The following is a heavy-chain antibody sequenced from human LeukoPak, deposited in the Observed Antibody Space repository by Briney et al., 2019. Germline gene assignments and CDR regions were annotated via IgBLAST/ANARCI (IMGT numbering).Heavy chain of an antibody. J-gene: IGHJ6*03. Sequence: SVKVSCKASGGTFSSYAISWVRQAPGQGLEWMGGIIPIFGTANYAQKFQGRVTITTDESASTAYMELSSLRSEDTAVYYCARCRRNYYYYYMDVWGKGTTVTVSS. CDR2: IIPIFGTA. CDR3: ARCRRNYYYYYMDV. V-gene: IGHV1-69*05. CDR1: GGTFSSYA.